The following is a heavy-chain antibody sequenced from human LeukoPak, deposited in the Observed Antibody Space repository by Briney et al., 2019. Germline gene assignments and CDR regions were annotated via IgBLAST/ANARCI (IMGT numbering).Heavy chain of an antibody. Sequence: PGGTLRLSCAASGFTFDDYGMSWVRQAPGKGLEWVSGINWNGGSTGYADSVKGRFTISRDNAKNSLYLQMNSLRAEDTALYYCAREGSPMVRGVINRYFDYWGQGTLVTVSS. CDR3: AREGSPMVRGVINRYFDY. D-gene: IGHD3-10*01. CDR1: GFTFDDYG. CDR2: INWNGGST. J-gene: IGHJ4*02. V-gene: IGHV3-20*04.